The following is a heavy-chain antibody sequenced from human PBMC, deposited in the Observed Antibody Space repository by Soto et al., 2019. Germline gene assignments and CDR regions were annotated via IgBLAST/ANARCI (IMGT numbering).Heavy chain of an antibody. J-gene: IGHJ3*02. CDR1: GFTFSSYA. CDR3: AKDPGGFWSGSDAFDI. Sequence: GGSLRLSCAASGFTFSSYAMSWVRQAPGKGLEWVSAISGSGGSKYYADSVKGRFTISRDNSKNTLYLQMNSLRAEDTAVYYCAKDPGGFWSGSDAFDIWGQGTMVTVSS. V-gene: IGHV3-23*01. D-gene: IGHD3-3*01. CDR2: ISGSGGSK.